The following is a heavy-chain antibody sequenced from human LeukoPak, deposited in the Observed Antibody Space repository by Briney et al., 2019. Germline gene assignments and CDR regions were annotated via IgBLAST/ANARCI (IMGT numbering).Heavy chain of an antibody. Sequence: PGGSLRLSCAASGFTFSSYGMSWVRQAPGKGLEWVSAISGSGGSTYYADSVKGRFTISRDNSKNTLYLQMNSLRAEDTAVYYCAKDRLSGWVHYFDYWGQGTLVTVSS. CDR1: GFTFSSYG. V-gene: IGHV3-23*01. J-gene: IGHJ4*02. CDR3: AKDRLSGWVHYFDY. CDR2: ISGSGGST. D-gene: IGHD6-19*01.